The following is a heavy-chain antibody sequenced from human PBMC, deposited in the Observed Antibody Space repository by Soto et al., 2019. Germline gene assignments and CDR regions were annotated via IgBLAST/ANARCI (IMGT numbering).Heavy chain of an antibody. J-gene: IGHJ5*02. CDR2: IIPIFGTA. Sequence: ASVKVSCKASGGTFSSYAISWVRQAPGQGLEWMGGIIPIFGTANYAQKFQGRVTITADKSTSTAYMELSSLRSEDTAVYYCASHHSYSSSYYWFGPWGQGTLVTVSS. V-gene: IGHV1-69*06. CDR3: ASHHSYSSSYYWFGP. CDR1: GGTFSSYA. D-gene: IGHD6-13*01.